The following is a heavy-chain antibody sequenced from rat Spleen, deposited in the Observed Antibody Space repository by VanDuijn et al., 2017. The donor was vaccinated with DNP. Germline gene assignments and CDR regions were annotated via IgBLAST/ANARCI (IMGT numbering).Heavy chain of an antibody. CDR1: GFTFSDYN. J-gene: IGHJ3*01. D-gene: IGHD1-6*01. V-gene: IGHV5-7*01. Sequence: EVQLVESGGGLAQPGRSLKLSCAASGFTFSDYNMAWVRQAPKSGLEWVATISYDGKSTDYRDSVKGRFTVSRDNGKSTLYLQMDSLRSEDTATYYCARPDNWGQGTLVTVSS. CDR2: ISYDGKST. CDR3: ARPDN.